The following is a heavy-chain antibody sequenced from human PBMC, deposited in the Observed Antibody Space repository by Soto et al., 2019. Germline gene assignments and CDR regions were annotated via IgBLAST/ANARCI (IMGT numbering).Heavy chain of an antibody. CDR1: GFTCNNHA. D-gene: IGHD3-22*01. J-gene: IGHJ4*02. Sequence: WGSLLLSGAASGFTCNNHAMSWVRQAPGKELEWVSSISSRGGCTYYADSVKGRLTISRDNSKNTVYLQMNSLRAEDTAVYFCAKDLVPGSYYPLDNWGQGTLVTVSS. CDR2: ISSRGGCT. CDR3: AKDLVPGSYYPLDN. V-gene: IGHV3-23*01.